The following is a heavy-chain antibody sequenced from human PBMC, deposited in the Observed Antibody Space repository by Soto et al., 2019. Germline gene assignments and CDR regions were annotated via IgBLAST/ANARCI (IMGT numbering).Heavy chain of an antibody. D-gene: IGHD6-13*01. Sequence: GASVKVSCKASGYTFTGYYMHWVRQAPGQGLEWMGWINPNSGGTNYAQKYQGWVTMTRDTSISTAYMELSTLRSDDTAVYYCAAALGIAAAGYYYYYYGMDVWGQGTTVTVSS. J-gene: IGHJ6*02. V-gene: IGHV1-2*04. CDR1: GYTFTGYY. CDR3: AAALGIAAAGYYYYYYGMDV. CDR2: INPNSGGT.